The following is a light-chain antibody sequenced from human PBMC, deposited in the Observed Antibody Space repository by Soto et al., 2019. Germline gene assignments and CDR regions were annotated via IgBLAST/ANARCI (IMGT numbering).Light chain of an antibody. J-gene: IGLJ2*01. Sequence: QSALTQPPSASGSPGQSVTISCTGTSSDVGGYSYVSWYQQHPGKAPKLMIYEVSKRPSGVPDRFSGSKSDNTASLTVSGLQAEDEADYYCSSYAGSNNVVFGGGTKLTVL. CDR2: EVS. V-gene: IGLV2-8*01. CDR1: SSDVGGYSY. CDR3: SSYAGSNNVV.